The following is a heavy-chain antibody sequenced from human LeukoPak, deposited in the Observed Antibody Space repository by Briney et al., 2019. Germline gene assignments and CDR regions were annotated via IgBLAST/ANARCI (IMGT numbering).Heavy chain of an antibody. CDR1: GYSFTDYY. CDR2: INPNSGGT. CDR3: ARADHLHGGPYLIGP. Sequence: ASVKVSCKTSGYSFTDYYMHWVREAPGQGLEWMGWINPNSGGTSSAQKFQGRVTMTRDTSITTVYMEMSWLTSDDTAIYYCARADHLHGGPYLIGPWGQGTLVTVSS. D-gene: IGHD2-21*01. J-gene: IGHJ5*02. V-gene: IGHV1-2*02.